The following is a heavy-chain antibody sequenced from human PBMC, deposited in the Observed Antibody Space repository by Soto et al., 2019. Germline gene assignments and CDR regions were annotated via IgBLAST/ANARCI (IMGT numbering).Heavy chain of an antibody. CDR1: GDSISSYY. J-gene: IGHJ1*01. V-gene: IGHV4-59*01. D-gene: IGHD3-10*01. Sequence: PSETLSLTCTVSGDSISSYYWSWIRQPPGKGLEWIGYIYYSGSTNYNPSLKSRVTISVDTSKNQFSLKLSSVTAADTAVYYCASKYYYDSGSKFQHWGQGTLVTVSS. CDR2: IYYSGST. CDR3: ASKYYYDSGSKFQH.